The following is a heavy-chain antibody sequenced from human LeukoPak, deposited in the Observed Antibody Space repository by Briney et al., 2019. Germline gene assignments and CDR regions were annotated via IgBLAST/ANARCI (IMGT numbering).Heavy chain of an antibody. J-gene: IGHJ4*02. CDR2: IIPILGIA. Sequence: GASVKVSCKAFGGTFSSYAISWVRQAPGQGLEWMGRIIPILGIANYAQKFQGRVTITADKSTSTAYMELSSLRSEDTAVYYCARDGYYDSSGYTDYWGQGTLVTVSS. CDR1: GGTFSSYA. CDR3: ARDGYYDSSGYTDY. D-gene: IGHD3-22*01. V-gene: IGHV1-69*04.